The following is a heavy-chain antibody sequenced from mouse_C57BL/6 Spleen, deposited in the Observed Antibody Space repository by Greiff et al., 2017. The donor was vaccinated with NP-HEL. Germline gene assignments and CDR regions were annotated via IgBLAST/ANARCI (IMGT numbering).Heavy chain of an antibody. CDR2: INYDGSST. Sequence: DVKLVESEGGLVQPGSSMKLSCTASGFTFSDYYMAWVRQVPEKGLEWVANINYDGSSTYYLDSLKSRFIISRDNAKNILYLQMSSLKSEDTATYYCARGGNYVDAMDYWGQGTSVTVSS. CDR3: ARGGNYVDAMDY. D-gene: IGHD2-1*01. V-gene: IGHV5-16*01. J-gene: IGHJ4*01. CDR1: GFTFSDYY.